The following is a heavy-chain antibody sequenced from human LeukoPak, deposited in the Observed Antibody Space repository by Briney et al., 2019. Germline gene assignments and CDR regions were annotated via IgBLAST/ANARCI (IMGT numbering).Heavy chain of an antibody. J-gene: IGHJ6*02. Sequence: GGSLRLSSAASGFTYDVYAMHRGRQAPGKGLEWVSLISGDGGSTYYADSVKGRFTISRDNSKNSLYLQMNSLRTEDTALYYCAKDISVVRDHGAYCGTDVSGQGTTVTVSS. CDR1: GFTYDVYA. CDR3: AKDISVVRDHGAYCGTDV. V-gene: IGHV3-43*02. CDR2: ISGDGGST. D-gene: IGHD4-17*01.